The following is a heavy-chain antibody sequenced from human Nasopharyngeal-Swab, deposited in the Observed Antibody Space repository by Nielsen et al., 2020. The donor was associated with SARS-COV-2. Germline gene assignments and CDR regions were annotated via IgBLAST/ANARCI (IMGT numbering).Heavy chain of an antibody. Sequence: GGSLRLSCTGSGYIFGNYAISWVRQAPGQGLEWVSTVDFDGVRTHYADSVKGRFLVSRDNSKNTAYLQMYNLAVEDAAVYYCATWMTGHFDHWGQGTLV. D-gene: IGHD1-14*01. CDR1: GYIFGNYA. CDR2: VDFDGVRT. V-gene: IGHV3-23*01. J-gene: IGHJ4*02. CDR3: ATWMTGHFDH.